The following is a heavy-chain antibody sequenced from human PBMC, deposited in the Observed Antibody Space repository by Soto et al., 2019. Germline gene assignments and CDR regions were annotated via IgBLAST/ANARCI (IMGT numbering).Heavy chain of an antibody. D-gene: IGHD1-1*01. J-gene: IGHJ4*02. Sequence: GGSLRLSCAVSGLTFRDAWMDWVRQAPGKGLEWVGNIKSNAAKAPPEYAESVKGRFIISRDDPKNTVYLQMSGLKTEDTAVYYCAWQGTTSFYFHSWGQGTLVTVSS. CDR2: IKSNAAKAPP. V-gene: IGHV3-15*05. CDR3: AWQGTTSFYFHS. CDR1: GLTFRDAW.